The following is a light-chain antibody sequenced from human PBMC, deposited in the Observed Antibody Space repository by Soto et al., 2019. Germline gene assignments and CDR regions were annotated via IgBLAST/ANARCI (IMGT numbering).Light chain of an antibody. Sequence: DIQLTQSPSTLSASVGDRDTITCRASQSMSDWLAWYQQKPGKAPKLLIYKASSLESGVPSRFSGSGSGTEFTLTISSLQPDDFATYYCQQYNTFSPEFGQGTKVEIK. CDR3: QQYNTFSPE. CDR2: KAS. CDR1: QSMSDW. J-gene: IGKJ1*01. V-gene: IGKV1-5*03.